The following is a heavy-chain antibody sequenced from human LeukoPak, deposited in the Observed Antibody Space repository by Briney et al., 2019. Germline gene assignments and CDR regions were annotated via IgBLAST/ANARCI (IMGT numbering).Heavy chain of an antibody. CDR3: ARGSHHYYGSGSFIDY. CDR1: GGSISGRY. D-gene: IGHD3-10*01. CDR2: WRYDGSP. Sequence: SETLSLTCAVSGGSISGRYWSWLRQPPGKGLAWIANWRYDGSPNYTPSLESRATISVDTSKNQFSLKLSSVTAADTAVYYCARGSHHYYGSGSFIDYWGQGTLVTVSS. J-gene: IGHJ4*02. V-gene: IGHV4-59*11.